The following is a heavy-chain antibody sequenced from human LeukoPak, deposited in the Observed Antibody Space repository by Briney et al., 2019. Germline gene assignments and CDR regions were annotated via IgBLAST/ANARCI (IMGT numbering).Heavy chain of an antibody. CDR2: IRYDGSNK. CDR3: AKDFGTVAVAGMTN. V-gene: IGHV3-30*02. Sequence: PGGSLRLSCAASGFTFSSYGMHWVRQAPGKGLEWVAFIRYDGSNKYYADSVKGRFTISRDNSKNTLYLQMNSLRAEDTAVYYCAKDFGTVAVAGMTNWGQGTLVTVSS. J-gene: IGHJ4*02. D-gene: IGHD6-19*01. CDR1: GFTFSSYG.